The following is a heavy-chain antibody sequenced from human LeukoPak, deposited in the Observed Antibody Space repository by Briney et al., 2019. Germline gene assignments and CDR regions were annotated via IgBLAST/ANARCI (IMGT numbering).Heavy chain of an antibody. J-gene: IGHJ4*02. CDR2: ILENGFTK. CDR3: ARDGPNCSGGSCYSDY. V-gene: IGHV3-30*03. CDR1: GFIFSTYG. Sequence: GRSLRLSCAASGFIFSTYGMQWVRQAPGKWLEWVAVILENGFTKWYPESLKGRFTISRDNSKNTLYLQMNSLRAEDTAVYYCARDGPNCSGGSCYSDYWGQGTLVTVSS. D-gene: IGHD2-15*01.